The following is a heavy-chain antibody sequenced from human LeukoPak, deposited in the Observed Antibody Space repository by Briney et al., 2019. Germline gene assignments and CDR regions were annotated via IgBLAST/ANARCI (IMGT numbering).Heavy chain of an antibody. Sequence: GGSLRLSCAASGLTFSRYSMNWVRQAPGKGLEWVSSISSGSSYIYYADSVKGRFTISRDNAKNSLYLQMNSLRVEDTAVYYCARNNVDTAMGHYYYYYMDVWGKGTTVTVSS. D-gene: IGHD5-18*01. CDR3: ARNNVDTAMGHYYYYYMDV. J-gene: IGHJ6*03. V-gene: IGHV3-21*01. CDR2: ISSGSSYI. CDR1: GLTFSRYS.